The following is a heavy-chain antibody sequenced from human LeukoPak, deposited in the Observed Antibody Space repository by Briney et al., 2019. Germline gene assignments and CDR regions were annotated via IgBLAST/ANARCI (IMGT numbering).Heavy chain of an antibody. CDR2: IYTSGST. D-gene: IGHD3-22*01. CDR3: AITSAYDSSGYSFDY. CDR1: GGSISSGSYY. J-gene: IGHJ4*02. V-gene: IGHV4-61*02. Sequence: SQTLSLTCTVSGGSISSGSYYWSWIRQPPGKGLEWIGRIYTSGSTNYNPSLKSRVTISVDTSKNQFSLKLSSVTAAYPAVYYCAITSAYDSSGYSFDYWSQGTLVTASS.